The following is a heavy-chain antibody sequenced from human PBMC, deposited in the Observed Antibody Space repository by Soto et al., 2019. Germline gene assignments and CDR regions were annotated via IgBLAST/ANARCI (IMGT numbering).Heavy chain of an antibody. CDR1: GFTFSSYW. V-gene: IGHV3-7*01. D-gene: IGHD3-10*01. CDR3: ARDGFGELARYYHSMDV. J-gene: IGHJ6*03. CDR2: IKQDGSEK. Sequence: PGGSLRLSCAASGFTFSSYWMSWVRQAPGKGLEWVANIKQDGSEKYYVDSVKGRFTISRDNAKNSLYLQMNSLRAEDTAVYYCARDGFGELARYYHSMDVWGKGTTVTV.